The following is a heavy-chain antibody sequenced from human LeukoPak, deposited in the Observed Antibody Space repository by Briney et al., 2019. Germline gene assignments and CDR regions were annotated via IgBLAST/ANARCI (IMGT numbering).Heavy chain of an antibody. CDR3: ARVGDLYGSGSYYSPPFFDY. J-gene: IGHJ4*02. D-gene: IGHD3-10*01. V-gene: IGHV3-64*01. CDR1: GFTFSSYA. Sequence: PGGSLRLSCAASGFTFSSYAMHWVRQAPGKGLEYVSAISSNGGSTYYANSVKGRFTISRDNSKSTLYLQMGSLRAEDMAVYYCARVGDLYGSGSYYSPPFFDYWGQGTLVTVSS. CDR2: ISSNGGST.